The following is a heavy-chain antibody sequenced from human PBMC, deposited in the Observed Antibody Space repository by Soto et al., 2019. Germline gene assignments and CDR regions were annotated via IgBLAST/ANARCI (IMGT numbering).Heavy chain of an antibody. CDR1: GASISSGGYY. V-gene: IGHV4-31*03. CDR2: IYYTGST. Sequence: QVQLQESGPGLVKPSQTLSLTCTVSGASISSGGYYWNWIRQHPGKDLEWIGNIYYTGSTNYNPSLKSRITISVDTSKNQFSLKLSSVTAADTAVYYCARDSTTAARAFDIWGQGTLVTVS. D-gene: IGHD6-6*01. CDR3: ARDSTTAARAFDI. J-gene: IGHJ3*02.